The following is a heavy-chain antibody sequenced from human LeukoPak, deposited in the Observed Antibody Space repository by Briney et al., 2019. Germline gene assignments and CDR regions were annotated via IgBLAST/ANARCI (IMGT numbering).Heavy chain of an antibody. CDR3: AKGIDSTGYYPFDY. J-gene: IGHJ4*02. Sequence: LSLTCAVSGGSISSGGYSWSWVRQAPGKGLEWVSAISESGGETYHADSVKGRFTISRDTSKSTLYLQLNSLRAEDTAIYYCAKGIDSTGYYPFDYWGQGTLVTVSS. CDR1: GGSISSGGYS. V-gene: IGHV3-23*01. CDR2: ISESGGET. D-gene: IGHD3-22*01.